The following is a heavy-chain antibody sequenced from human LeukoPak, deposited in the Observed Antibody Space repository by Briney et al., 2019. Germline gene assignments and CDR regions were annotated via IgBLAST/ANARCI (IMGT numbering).Heavy chain of an antibody. CDR3: AKVCGDYFSFGY. V-gene: IGHV3-23*01. J-gene: IGHJ4*02. D-gene: IGHD4-17*01. CDR2: ISGSGGST. CDR1: GFTFSSYA. Sequence: GGSLRLSCAASGFTFSSYAMSWVRQAPEKGLEWVSAISGSGGSTYYADSVKGRFTISRDNSKNTLYLQMNSLRAEDPAVYYCAKVCGDYFSFGYWGQGTLVTVSS.